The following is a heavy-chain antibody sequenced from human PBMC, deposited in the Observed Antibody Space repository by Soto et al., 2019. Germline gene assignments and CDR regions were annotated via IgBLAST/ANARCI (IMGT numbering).Heavy chain of an antibody. V-gene: IGHV3-23*01. Sequence: PGGSLRLSCAASGFSFSSYGMSWVRQAPGKGLEWVSTISDSGGSTYYADSVKGRFTISRDNSKNTLYLQMNSLRAEDTAVYYCARGRVAGDFDYWGQGTLVTXSS. D-gene: IGHD6-19*01. J-gene: IGHJ4*02. CDR3: ARGRVAGDFDY. CDR2: ISDSGGST. CDR1: GFSFSSYG.